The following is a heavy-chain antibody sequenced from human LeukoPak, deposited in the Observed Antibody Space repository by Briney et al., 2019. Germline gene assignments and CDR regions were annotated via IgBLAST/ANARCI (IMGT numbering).Heavy chain of an antibody. V-gene: IGHV4-34*01. Sequence: PSETLPLTCAVYGGSFSGYYWSWIRQPPGKGLEWIGEINHSGSTNYNPPPTSRVTISVDTSKTQFSLKLNSVTAADTAVHYCAGRGMQWLARNWGQGSLVTVSS. CDR3: AGRGMQWLARN. CDR2: INHSGST. D-gene: IGHD6-19*01. CDR1: GGSFSGYY. J-gene: IGHJ4*02.